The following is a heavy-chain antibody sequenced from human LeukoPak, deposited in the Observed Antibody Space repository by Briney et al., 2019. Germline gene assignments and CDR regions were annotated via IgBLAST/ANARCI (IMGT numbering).Heavy chain of an antibody. D-gene: IGHD4-17*01. V-gene: IGHV1-69*13. J-gene: IGHJ2*01. CDR1: GGTFSSYA. CDR3: ARHTDYWYFDL. CDR2: IIPIFGTA. Sequence: ASVKVSCKAPGGTFSSYAISWVRQAPGQGLEWMGGIIPIFGTANYAQKFQGRVTITADESTSTAYMELSSPRSEDTAVYYCARHTDYWYFDLWGRGTLVTVSS.